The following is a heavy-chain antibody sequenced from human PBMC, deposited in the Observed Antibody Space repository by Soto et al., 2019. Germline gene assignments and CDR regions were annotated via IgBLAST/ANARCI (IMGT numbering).Heavy chain of an antibody. CDR2: IYPGDSDT. V-gene: IGHV5-51*01. D-gene: IGHD6-19*01. CDR1: GYRFTSYL. Sequence: PGESLKISCQGSGYRFTSYLIGWVRQMPGKGLEWMGIIYPGDSDTRYSPSFQGQVTISADKSISTAYLQWSSLKASDTAMYYCARLPQYSSGDAFDIWGQGTMVTVSS. J-gene: IGHJ3*02. CDR3: ARLPQYSSGDAFDI.